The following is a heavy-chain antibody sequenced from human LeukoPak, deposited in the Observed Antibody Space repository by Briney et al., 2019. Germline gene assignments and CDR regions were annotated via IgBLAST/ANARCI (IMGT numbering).Heavy chain of an antibody. CDR2: IKQDGSEK. CDR3: AKPLAPGYTSGWANFDY. Sequence: GGSLRLSCAASGFTFSSYWMSWVRQAPGKGLEWVANIKQDGSEKYYVDSVKVRFTISRDNSKNTLYLQMNSLRAEDTAVYYCAKPLAPGYTSGWANFDYWGQGALVTVSS. V-gene: IGHV3-7*03. D-gene: IGHD6-19*01. CDR1: GFTFSSYW. J-gene: IGHJ4*02.